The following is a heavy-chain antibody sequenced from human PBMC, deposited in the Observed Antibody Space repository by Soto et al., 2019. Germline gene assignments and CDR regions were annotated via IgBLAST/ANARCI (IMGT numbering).Heavy chain of an antibody. CDR3: AREYCSSTSCYTLAGMDV. J-gene: IGHJ6*02. CDR1: GGSISSSNW. D-gene: IGHD2-2*02. CDR2: IYHSGST. V-gene: IGHV4-4*02. Sequence: PSETLSLTCAVSGGSISSSNWWSWVRQPPGEGLEWIGEIYHSGSTNYNPSLKSRVTISVDKSKNQFSLKLSSVTAADTAVYYCAREYCSSTSCYTLAGMDVWGQGXTVTVSS.